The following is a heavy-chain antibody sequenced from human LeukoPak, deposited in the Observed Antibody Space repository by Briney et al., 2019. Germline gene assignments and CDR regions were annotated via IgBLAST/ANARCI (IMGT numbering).Heavy chain of an antibody. D-gene: IGHD3-9*01. V-gene: IGHV1-69*06. CDR3: ARGITILLAYFDY. CDR1: GGTFSSYA. CDR2: IIPIFGTA. J-gene: IGHJ4*02. Sequence: SVKVSCKASGGTFSSYAISWVRQAPGQGLEWMGGIIPIFGTANYAQKFQGRVTITADKSTSTAYMELSSLRSEDTAVYYCARGITILLAYFDYWGQGTLVTVSS.